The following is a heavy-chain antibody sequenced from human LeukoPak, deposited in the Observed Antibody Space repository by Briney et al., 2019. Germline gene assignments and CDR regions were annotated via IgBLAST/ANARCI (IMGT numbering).Heavy chain of an antibody. CDR1: GYTFTSYD. Sequence: GASVKVSCKASGYTFTSYDINWVRQATGQGLEWMGWMNPNSGNTGYAQKFQGRVTMTRNTSISTAYMELSSLRSEDTAVYYCARGRNILTRLRNWFDPWGQGTLVTVSS. D-gene: IGHD3-9*01. CDR2: MNPNSGNT. V-gene: IGHV1-8*01. CDR3: ARGRNILTRLRNWFDP. J-gene: IGHJ5*02.